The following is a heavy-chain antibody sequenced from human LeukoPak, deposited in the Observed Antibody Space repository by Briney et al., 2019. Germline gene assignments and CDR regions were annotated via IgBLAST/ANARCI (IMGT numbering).Heavy chain of an antibody. CDR2: IYSGGST. CDR1: GFTFSSYN. D-gene: IGHD2-15*01. J-gene: IGHJ3*02. CDR3: AREIYCSASSCTGGVFDI. Sequence: GGSLRLSCAASGFTFSSYNMNWVRQAPGKGLEWVSVIYSGGSTYYADSVKGRFTISRDNSKNTLYLQMNSLRVEDTAVYYCAREIYCSASSCTGGVFDIWGQGTMVTVSS. V-gene: IGHV3-53*01.